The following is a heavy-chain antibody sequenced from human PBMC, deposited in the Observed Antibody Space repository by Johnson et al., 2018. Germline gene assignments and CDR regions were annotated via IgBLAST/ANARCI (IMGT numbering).Heavy chain of an antibody. Sequence: QVQLQQWGAGMLKPSETLSLTCAVYGGSFSGYYLSWLRPPPGKGLEWIGEINHSGCTNYNPSLKRRVTVSVDTPKNQFSLKLSSVTAADTAVYYCARERGVAMIVVVPWTRDAFDIWGQGTMVTVSS. J-gene: IGHJ3*02. CDR1: GGSFSGYY. V-gene: IGHV4-34*01. D-gene: IGHD3-22*01. CDR3: ARERGVAMIVVVPWTRDAFDI. CDR2: INHSGCT.